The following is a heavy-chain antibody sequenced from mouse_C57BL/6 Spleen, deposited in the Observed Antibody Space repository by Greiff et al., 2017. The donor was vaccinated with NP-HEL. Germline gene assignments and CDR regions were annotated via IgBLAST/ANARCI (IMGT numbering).Heavy chain of an antibody. CDR1: GYTFTSYW. D-gene: IGHD1-2*01. CDR3: ARRITTADY. V-gene: IGHV1-50*01. CDR2: IDPSDSYT. J-gene: IGHJ2*01. Sequence: VQLQQPGAELVKPGASVKLSCKASGYTFTSYWMQWVKQRPGQGLEWIGEIDPSDSYTNYNQKFKGKATLTVDTSSSTAYMQLSSLTSEDSAVYYCARRITTADYWGQGTTLTVSS.